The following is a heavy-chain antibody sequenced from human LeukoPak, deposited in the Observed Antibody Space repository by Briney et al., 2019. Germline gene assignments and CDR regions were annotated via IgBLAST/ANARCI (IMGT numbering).Heavy chain of an antibody. V-gene: IGHV3-74*01. CDR1: GFTFSSYW. CDR3: ARAGSYSSGWYSPWAMGRLDYYYMDV. D-gene: IGHD6-19*01. CDR2: INSGGSST. J-gene: IGHJ6*03. Sequence: GGSLRLSCAASGFTFSSYWMHWVRQAPGKGLVWVSRINSGGSSTSYADSVKGRFTISRDNAKNTLYLQMNSLRAEDTAVYYCARAGSYSSGWYSPWAMGRLDYYYMDVWGKGTTVTVSS.